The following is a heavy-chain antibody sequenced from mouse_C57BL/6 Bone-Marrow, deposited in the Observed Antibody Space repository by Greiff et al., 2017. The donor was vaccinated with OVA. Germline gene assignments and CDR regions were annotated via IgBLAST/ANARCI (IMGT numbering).Heavy chain of an antibody. D-gene: IGHD1-1*01. J-gene: IGHJ2*01. CDR2: IDPSDSYT. Sequence: QVQLQQPGAELVRPGTSVKLSCKASGYTFTSYWMHWVKQRPGQGLEWIGVIDPSDSYTNYNQKFKGKATLTVDTSSSTAYMQLSSLTSEDSAVYYCARCSSYENYWGQGTTLTVSS. V-gene: IGHV1-59*01. CDR3: ARCSSYENY. CDR1: GYTFTSYW.